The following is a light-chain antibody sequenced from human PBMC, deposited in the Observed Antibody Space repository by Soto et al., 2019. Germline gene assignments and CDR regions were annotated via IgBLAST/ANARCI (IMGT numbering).Light chain of an antibody. CDR1: ALPKQY. CDR3: QSRGTSDSSVV. CDR2: KDT. Sequence: SYDLAQPPSLSVSPGQTAKITCSGGALPKQYVHWYQQRPGRAPVVVIYKDTERPSGIPERLSGSSSGTTVTLTISGVQAVDEAVYYCQSRGTSDSSVVFGGGTQVTVL. J-gene: IGLJ2*01. V-gene: IGLV3-25*02.